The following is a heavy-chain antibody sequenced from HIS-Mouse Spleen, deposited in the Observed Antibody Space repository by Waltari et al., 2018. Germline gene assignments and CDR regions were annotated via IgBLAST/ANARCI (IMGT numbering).Heavy chain of an antibody. CDR2: ISYDGSNK. J-gene: IGHJ2*01. D-gene: IGHD6-6*01. CDR1: GFTFSSYG. V-gene: IGHV3-30*03. CDR3: ARLRRLGYFDL. Sequence: QVQLVESGGGVVQPGRSLRLSCAASGFTFSSYGMHWVRQAPGKGLEWVEVISYDGSNKYYADSVKGRFTISRDNSKNTLYLQMNSLRAEDTAVYYCARLRRLGYFDLWGRGTLVTVSS.